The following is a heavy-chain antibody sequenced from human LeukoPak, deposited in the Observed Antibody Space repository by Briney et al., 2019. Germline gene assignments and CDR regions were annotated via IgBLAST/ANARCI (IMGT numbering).Heavy chain of an antibody. V-gene: IGHV3-33*01. CDR3: AREQKPRYCSSTSCYAAFDI. CDR2: IWYDGSNK. D-gene: IGHD2-2*01. J-gene: IGHJ3*02. Sequence: GGSLRLSCAASGFTFSSYGKHWVRQAPGKGLEWVAVIWYDGSNKYYADSVKGRFTISRDNSKNTLYLQMNRLRAEDTAVYYCAREQKPRYCSSTSCYAAFDIWGQGTMVTVSS. CDR1: GFTFSSYG.